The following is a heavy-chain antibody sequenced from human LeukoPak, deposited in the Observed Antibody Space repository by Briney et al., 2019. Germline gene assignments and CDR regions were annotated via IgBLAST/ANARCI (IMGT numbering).Heavy chain of an antibody. CDR2: ISSSSSYI. CDR3: ARGISSSTSCYCFAH. CDR1: VFTFSSYS. V-gene: IGHV3-21*01. Sequence: PGGSLRLSCAPSVFTFSSYSMNWVRQAPGKGLEWVSSISSSSSYIYYADSVKGRFTISRDHAKNSLYLQMNSMRAEDTAVYYCARGISSSTSCYCFAHWGQGTLVTVSS. J-gene: IGHJ4*02. D-gene: IGHD2-2*01.